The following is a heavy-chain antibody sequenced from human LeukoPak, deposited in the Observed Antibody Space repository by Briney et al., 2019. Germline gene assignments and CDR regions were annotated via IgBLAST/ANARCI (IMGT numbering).Heavy chain of an antibody. CDR1: GFTVGSNY. CDR2: ISGSGGST. CDR3: ASLVVITDAEYFQH. V-gene: IGHV3-23*01. D-gene: IGHD3-22*01. Sequence: GGSLRLSCAASGFTVGSNYMSWVRQAPGKGLEWVSAISGSGGSTYYADSVKGRFTISRDNSKNTLYLQMNSLRAEDTAVYYCASLVVITDAEYFQHWGQGTLVTVSS. J-gene: IGHJ1*01.